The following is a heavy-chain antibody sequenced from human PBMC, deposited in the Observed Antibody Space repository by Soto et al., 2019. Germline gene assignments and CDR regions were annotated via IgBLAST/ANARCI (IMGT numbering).Heavy chain of an antibody. CDR3: AKDREIFGVVNLGSRHGMDV. CDR2: ISYDGSNK. Sequence: GGSLRLSCAASGFTFSSYGMHWFRQAPGKGQEWVAVISYDGSNKYYADSVKGRFTISRDNSKNTLYLQMNSLRAEDTAVYYCAKDREIFGVVNLGSRHGMDVWGQRTTVTVSS. V-gene: IGHV3-30*18. D-gene: IGHD3-3*01. J-gene: IGHJ6*02. CDR1: GFTFSSYG.